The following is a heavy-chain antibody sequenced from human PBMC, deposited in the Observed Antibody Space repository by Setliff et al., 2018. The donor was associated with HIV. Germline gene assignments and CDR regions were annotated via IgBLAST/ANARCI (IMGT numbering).Heavy chain of an antibody. Sequence: PSETLSLTCSVSGGSISSGNYYWSWIRQPAGKGLEWIGRIYIRGDTHYNPSLKSRVTISIDTSKNQFSLRLSSVTAADTAVYYCARDHKYYYDSSGLDYWGQGTLVTVSS. V-gene: IGHV4-61*02. CDR2: IYIRGDT. CDR3: ARDHKYYYDSSGLDY. CDR1: GGSISSGNYY. D-gene: IGHD3-22*01. J-gene: IGHJ4*02.